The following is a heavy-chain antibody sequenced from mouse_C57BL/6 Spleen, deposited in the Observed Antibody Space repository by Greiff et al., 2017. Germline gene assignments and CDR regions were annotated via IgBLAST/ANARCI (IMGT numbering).Heavy chain of an antibody. CDR1: GYTFTDYE. CDR2: IDPETGGT. V-gene: IGHV1-15*01. Sequence: QVQLQQSGAELVRPGASVTLSCKASGYTFTDYEMHWVKQTPVHGLEWIGAIDPETGGTAYNQKFKGKAILTADKSSSTAYMELRSLTSEDSAVYYCTREGNDLDYWGQGTTLTVSS. D-gene: IGHD2-12*01. J-gene: IGHJ2*01. CDR3: TREGNDLDY.